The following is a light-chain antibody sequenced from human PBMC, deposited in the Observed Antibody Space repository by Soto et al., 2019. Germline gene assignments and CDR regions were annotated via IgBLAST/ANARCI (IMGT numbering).Light chain of an antibody. Sequence: QSVLTQPASVSGSPGQSITISCTGTSSDVGGYNYVSWFQQHPGKAPKLMIHEVSNRPSGVSYRFSGSKSGNTASLTISGLQAEDEADYYCSSYTSSSTRVFGTGTKLTVL. CDR1: SSDVGGYNY. CDR3: SSYTSSSTRV. V-gene: IGLV2-14*01. J-gene: IGLJ1*01. CDR2: EVS.